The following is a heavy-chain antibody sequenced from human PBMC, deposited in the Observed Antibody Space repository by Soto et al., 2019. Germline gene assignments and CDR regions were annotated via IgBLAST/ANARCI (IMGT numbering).Heavy chain of an antibody. CDR2: IYHSGST. CDR1: GDSISSSNW. CDR3: ARDGSGSPGATDH. J-gene: IGHJ4*02. D-gene: IGHD1-26*01. Sequence: SETLSLTCAVSGDSISSSNWWSWVRQPPGKGLEWIGEIYHSGSTNYNPSLKSRVTISVDKSKNQFSLKLRSVSAADTAVYYCARDGSGSPGATDHWGQGTLVTVSS. V-gene: IGHV4-4*02.